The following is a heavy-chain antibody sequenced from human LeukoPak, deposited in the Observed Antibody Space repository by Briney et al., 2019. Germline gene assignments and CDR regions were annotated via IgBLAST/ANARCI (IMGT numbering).Heavy chain of an antibody. CDR3: ARSPLWFGESRLRFDY. Sequence: SETLSLTCAVYGGSFSGYYWSWIRQPPGKGLEWIGEINHSGSTIYNPSLKSRLTIFVDTSKNQFSLKLSSVTAADTAVYYCARSPLWFGESRLRFDYWGQGTLVTVSS. V-gene: IGHV4-34*01. J-gene: IGHJ4*02. CDR1: GGSFSGYY. D-gene: IGHD3-10*01. CDR2: INHSGST.